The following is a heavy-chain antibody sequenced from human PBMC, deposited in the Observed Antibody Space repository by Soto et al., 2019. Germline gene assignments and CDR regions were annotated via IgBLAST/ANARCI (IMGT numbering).Heavy chain of an antibody. D-gene: IGHD5-18*01. CDR3: AKDRGGIVDTDALDV. CDR2: IGGGLGTT. CDR1: GFMFSNHA. V-gene: IGHV3-23*01. J-gene: IGHJ6*02. Sequence: EVQLLESGGGLAQPGGSLRLSCAASGFMFSNHAMSWVRQAPGKGLEWVSGIGGGLGTTHYADSVTGRFTNSRDNSNNTLFLQMNSLRAEDTAVYYCAKDRGGIVDTDALDVWGQGTTVTVSS.